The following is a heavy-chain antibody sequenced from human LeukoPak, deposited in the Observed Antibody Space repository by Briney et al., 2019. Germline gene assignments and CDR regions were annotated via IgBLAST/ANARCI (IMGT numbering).Heavy chain of an antibody. V-gene: IGHV4-34*01. Sequence: PSETLSLTCAVYGGSFSGYYWSWIRQPPGKGLEWIGEINHSGSTNYNPSLKSRVTISVDTSKNQFSLKLSSVTAADTAVYYCARDKSSSSSYYYYYMDVWGKGTTVTVSS. CDR2: INHSGST. CDR3: ARDKSSSSSYYYYYMDV. CDR1: GGSFSGYY. D-gene: IGHD6-6*01. J-gene: IGHJ6*03.